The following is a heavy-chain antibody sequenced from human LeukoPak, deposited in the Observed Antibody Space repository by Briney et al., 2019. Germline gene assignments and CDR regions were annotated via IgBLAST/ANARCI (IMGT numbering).Heavy chain of an antibody. D-gene: IGHD2-2*01. V-gene: IGHV4-34*01. Sequence: SETLCLTCAVYGGSFSGYYWSWIRQPPGKGLEWIGEINHSGSTNYNPSLKRGGTIAVDTYKKEFSLKLRDVTAAEAAVSYCPRAPDIVVVPAAIGRLHYWGQGTLVTVSS. CDR1: GGSFSGYY. CDR2: INHSGST. CDR3: PRAPDIVVVPAAIGRLHY. J-gene: IGHJ4*02.